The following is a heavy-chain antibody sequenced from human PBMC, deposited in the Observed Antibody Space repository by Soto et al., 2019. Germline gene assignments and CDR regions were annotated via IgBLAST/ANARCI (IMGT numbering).Heavy chain of an antibody. J-gene: IGHJ4*02. D-gene: IGHD4-17*01. CDR1: GGSISSYY. V-gene: IGHV4-59*08. CDR2: IYYSGST. Sequence: ETLSLTCTVSGGSISSYYWSWIRQPPGKGLEWIGYIYYSGSTNYNPSLKSRVTISVDTSKNQFSLKLSSVTAADTAVYYCARRWDYGDYDWGYYFDYWGQGTLVTVSS. CDR3: ARRWDYGDYDWGYYFDY.